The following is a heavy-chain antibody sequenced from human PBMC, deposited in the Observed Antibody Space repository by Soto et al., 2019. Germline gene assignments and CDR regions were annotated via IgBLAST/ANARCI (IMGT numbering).Heavy chain of an antibody. V-gene: IGHV3-23*01. J-gene: IGHJ6*03. Sequence: GGSLRLSCAASGFTFSSYAMSWVRQAPGKGLEWVSAISGSGGSTYYADSVKGRFTISRDNSKNTLYLQMNSLRAEDTAVYYCAKGSSGSYYVSTIGPMDVWGKGTTVTVSS. CDR3: AKGSSGSYYVSTIGPMDV. D-gene: IGHD3-10*01. CDR1: GFTFSSYA. CDR2: ISGSGGST.